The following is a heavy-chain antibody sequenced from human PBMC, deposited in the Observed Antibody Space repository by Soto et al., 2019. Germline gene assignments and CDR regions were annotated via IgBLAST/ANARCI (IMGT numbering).Heavy chain of an antibody. CDR1: GYTFTSYG. CDR2: ISTYKGNT. J-gene: IGHJ4*02. V-gene: IGHV1-18*01. Sequence: QVQLVQSGPEVKKPGASVKVSCKTSGYTFTSYGISWLRQAPGKGLEGMGWISTYKGNTNYAQKFQGRGTMTTDTSTSTAYMELRSLRSDDTAVYYCSTRSPAFDYWGQGTLVTVSS. CDR3: STRSPAFDY.